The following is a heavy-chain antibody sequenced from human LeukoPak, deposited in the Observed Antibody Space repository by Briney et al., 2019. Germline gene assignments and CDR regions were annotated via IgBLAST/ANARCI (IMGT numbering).Heavy chain of an antibody. CDR2: IHIYRGNT. CDR1: GYSSTNYG. D-gene: IGHD6-13*01. CDR3: ARDVGITVADSFDP. V-gene: IGHV1-18*01. Sequence: ASVKVSFKASGYSSTNYGISWVRQAPGQGLEWMGWIHIYRGNTNYAQKFQGRVTMTTDTSTSTVYMEVRGLRSDDTATYYCARDVGITVADSFDPWGQGTLVTVSA. J-gene: IGHJ5*02.